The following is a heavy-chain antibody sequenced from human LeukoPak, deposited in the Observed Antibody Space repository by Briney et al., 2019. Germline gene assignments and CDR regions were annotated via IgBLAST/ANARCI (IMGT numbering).Heavy chain of an antibody. CDR1: GFTFSSYA. D-gene: IGHD3-3*01. J-gene: IGHJ4*02. V-gene: IGHV3-30-3*01. CDR2: ISYGGSNK. CDR3: ARDQDSDHDFWSGPSY. Sequence: GRSLRLSCAASGFTFSSYAMHWVRQAPGKGLEWVAVISYGGSNKYYADSVKGRFTISRDNSKNTLFLQMNSLRAEDTAVYYCARDQDSDHDFWSGPSYWGQGTLVTVSS.